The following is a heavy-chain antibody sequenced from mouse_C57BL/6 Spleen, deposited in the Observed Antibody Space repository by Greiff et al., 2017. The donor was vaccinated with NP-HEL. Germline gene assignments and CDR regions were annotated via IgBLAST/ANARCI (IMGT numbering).Heavy chain of an antibody. CDR1: GYTFTSYG. CDR3: ARRGHTTVVAKDYAMDY. J-gene: IGHJ4*01. Sequence: SGAELARPGASVKLSCKASGYTFTSYGISWVKQRTGQGLEWIGEIYPRSGNTYYNEKFKGKATLTADKSSSTAYMELRSLTSEDSAVYFCARRGHTTVVAKDYAMDYWGQGTSVTVSS. V-gene: IGHV1-81*01. CDR2: IYPRSGNT. D-gene: IGHD1-1*01.